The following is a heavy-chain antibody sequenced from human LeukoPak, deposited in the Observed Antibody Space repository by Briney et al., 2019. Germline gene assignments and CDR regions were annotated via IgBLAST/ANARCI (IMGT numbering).Heavy chain of an antibody. D-gene: IGHD3-10*01. CDR3: AISITMVRGVMFDY. Sequence: ASVKVSCKASGYTFTGCYMHWVRQAPGQGLEWMGWINPNSGGTNYAQKFQGWVTMTRDTSISTAYMELSRLRSDDTAVYYCAISITMVRGVMFDYWGQGTLVTVSS. CDR2: INPNSGGT. J-gene: IGHJ4*02. CDR1: GYTFTGCY. V-gene: IGHV1-2*04.